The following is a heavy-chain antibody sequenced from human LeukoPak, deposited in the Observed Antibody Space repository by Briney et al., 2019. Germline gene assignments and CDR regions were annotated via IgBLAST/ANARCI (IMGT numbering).Heavy chain of an antibody. D-gene: IGHD2-15*01. V-gene: IGHV4-39*01. CDR1: GVDIYSSTYY. Sequence: SETLSLTCTVSGVDIYSSTYYWAWIRQPPGKGLEFIGSIYYNEDTYSNPSLKSRLTISVDTSTNQFSLRLDSVTAADTAVYFCARQLAAGNDAFDIWGQGTMVTVSS. J-gene: IGHJ3*02. CDR2: IYYNEDT. CDR3: ARQLAAGNDAFDI.